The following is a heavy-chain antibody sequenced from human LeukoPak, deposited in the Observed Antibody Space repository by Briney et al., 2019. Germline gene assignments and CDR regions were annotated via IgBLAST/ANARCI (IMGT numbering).Heavy chain of an antibody. CDR3: ARLTSAFCSSPSCQFGFDI. CDR2: IYYSGST. D-gene: IGHD2-2*01. J-gene: IGHJ3*02. V-gene: IGHV4-30-4*01. Sequence: SETLSLTCTVSGGSIGSGDYYWSWIRQPPGKGREWIGYIYYSGSTSYNPFLKSRVIISVDRSKNQFSLTLSSVTAADTAVYYCARLTSAFCSSPSCQFGFDIWGQGTMVTVYS. CDR1: GGSIGSGDYY.